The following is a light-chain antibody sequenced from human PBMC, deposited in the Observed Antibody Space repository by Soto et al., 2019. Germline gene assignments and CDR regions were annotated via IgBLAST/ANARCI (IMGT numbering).Light chain of an antibody. CDR2: DVS. CDR3: SSYTSSSTSVV. V-gene: IGLV2-14*01. CDR1: SSDVGGYNY. J-gene: IGLJ2*01. Sequence: QSALTQPASVSGSPGQSITISCTGTSSDVGGYNYVSWYQQHPGKAPKLMIYDVSKRPSGVSNRFSGSKSGITASLTISGLQAEDEADYYCSSYTSSSTSVVFGGGTKLTV.